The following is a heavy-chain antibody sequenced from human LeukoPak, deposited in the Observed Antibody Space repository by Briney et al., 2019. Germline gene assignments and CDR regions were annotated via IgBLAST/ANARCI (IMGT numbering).Heavy chain of an antibody. CDR1: GYTFTSYG. Sequence: EASVKVSCKASGYTFTSYGISWVRQAPGQGLEWMGWISAYNGNTNYAQKLQGRVTMTTDTSTSTAYMELRSLRSDDTAMYYCARDAFGGAKAYFDYWGQGTLVTVSS. J-gene: IGHJ4*02. D-gene: IGHD3-16*01. CDR3: ARDAFGGAKAYFDY. CDR2: ISAYNGNT. V-gene: IGHV1-18*04.